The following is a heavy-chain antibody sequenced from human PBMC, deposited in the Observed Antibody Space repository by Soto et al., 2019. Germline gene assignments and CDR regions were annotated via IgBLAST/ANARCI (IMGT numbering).Heavy chain of an antibody. V-gene: IGHV4-59*08. CDR2: IYYSGNT. Sequence: SETLSLTCTVSGVSISSDYWSWIRQSPGKGLEWIGYIYYSGNTKYNPSLESRVTISVDASKTQVSLNLKSVTAEDTAVYYCAKQGGKYGIRSFDPWGQGTLVTVSS. D-gene: IGHD1-1*01. CDR1: GVSISSDY. J-gene: IGHJ5*02. CDR3: AKQGGKYGIRSFDP.